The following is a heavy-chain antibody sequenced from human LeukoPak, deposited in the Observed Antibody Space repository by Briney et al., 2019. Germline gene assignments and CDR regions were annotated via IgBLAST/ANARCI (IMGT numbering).Heavy chain of an antibody. J-gene: IGHJ5*02. D-gene: IGHD6-19*01. V-gene: IGHV4-59*01. CDR3: ARVGSGWYPFRWFDP. CDR2: IYYSGST. CDR1: GGSISSYY. Sequence: SETLSLTCTVSGGSISSYYWSWIRQPPGKGLEWIGYIYYSGSTNYNPSLKSRVTISVDTSKNQFSLKLSPVTAADTAVYYCARVGSGWYPFRWFDPWGQGTLVTVSS.